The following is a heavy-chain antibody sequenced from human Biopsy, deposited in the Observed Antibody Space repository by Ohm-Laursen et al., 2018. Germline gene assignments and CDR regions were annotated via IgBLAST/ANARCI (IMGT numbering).Heavy chain of an antibody. D-gene: IGHD4-23*01. Sequence: GTLSLTWAVYGGSLSGYYWNWIRQSPGKGLEWIGEINHRGFTSNNPSLKSRVTISVDTSRNHFSLRLSSLTAADTAVYYCARGSNDFGGLYFPRWGQGTLLTVSS. CDR3: ARGSNDFGGLYFPR. V-gene: IGHV4-34*01. CDR2: INHRGFT. J-gene: IGHJ4*02. CDR1: GGSLSGYY.